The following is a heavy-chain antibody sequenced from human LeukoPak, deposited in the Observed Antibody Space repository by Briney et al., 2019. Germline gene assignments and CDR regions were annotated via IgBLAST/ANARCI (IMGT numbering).Heavy chain of an antibody. CDR1: GYTFSTST. Sequence: GASVKVSCKASGYTFSTSTISWVRQAAGQGLEWMGWINPKNGKTSYAQKFQDRVTMTENTSTSTAYMELSSLRAEDTAIYYCAKVKGLRGIMGTTTRGFLDYWGQGILVTVSS. CDR3: AKVKGLRGIMGTTTRGFLDY. J-gene: IGHJ4*02. V-gene: IGHV1-8*01. CDR2: INPKNGKT. D-gene: IGHD1-26*01.